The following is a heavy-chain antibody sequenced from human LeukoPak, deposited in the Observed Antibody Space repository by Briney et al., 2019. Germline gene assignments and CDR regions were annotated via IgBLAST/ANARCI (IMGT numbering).Heavy chain of an antibody. CDR1: GFTFSNCD. CDR3: ARGGSYDSSGSYSY. D-gene: IGHD3-22*01. CDR2: ISSSGSTI. Sequence: PGGSLRLSCAASGFTFSNCDMTWVRQAPGKGLEWVSYISSSGSTIYYADSVKGRFTISRDNAKNSLYLQMNSLRAEDTAVYYCARGGSYDSSGSYSYWGQGTLVTVSS. J-gene: IGHJ4*02. V-gene: IGHV3-11*01.